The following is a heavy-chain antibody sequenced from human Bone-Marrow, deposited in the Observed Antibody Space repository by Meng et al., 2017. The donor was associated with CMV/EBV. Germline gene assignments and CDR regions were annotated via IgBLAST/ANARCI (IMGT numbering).Heavy chain of an antibody. Sequence: GEALKISCAASGFTFSYFFMHWVRQAPGKGLVWVSRINSDGSSTKYADSVKGRFTISRDNAKNTLHLQMNSLRAEDTAVYYCAREANQGYSDWFDPWAQGTLVTVSS. CDR3: AREANQGYSDWFDP. J-gene: IGHJ5*01. D-gene: IGHD6-13*01. CDR1: GFTFSYFF. V-gene: IGHV3-74*03. CDR2: INSDGSST.